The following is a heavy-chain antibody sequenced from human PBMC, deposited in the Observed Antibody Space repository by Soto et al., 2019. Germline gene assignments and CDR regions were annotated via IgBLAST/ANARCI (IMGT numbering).Heavy chain of an antibody. V-gene: IGHV3-9*01. J-gene: IGHJ4*02. Sequence: EVQLVESGGGLVQPGRSLRLSCAASGFTFDDYAMHWVRQAPGKGLEWVSGISWNSGSIGYADSVKGRFTISRDNAKNSLYLQMNSLRAEDTALYYCAKDTRIAVVAGGNFDYWGQGTLVTVSS. D-gene: IGHD6-19*01. CDR3: AKDTRIAVVAGGNFDY. CDR1: GFTFDDYA. CDR2: ISWNSGSI.